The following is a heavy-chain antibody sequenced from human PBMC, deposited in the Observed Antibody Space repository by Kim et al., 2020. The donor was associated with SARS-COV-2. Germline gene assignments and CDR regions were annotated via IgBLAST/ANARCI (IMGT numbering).Heavy chain of an antibody. Sequence: SETLSLTCTVSGGSISSSSYYWGWIRQPPGKGLEWIGSIYYSGSTYYNPSLKSRVTISVDTSKNQFSLKLSSVTAADTAVYYCARDFTAAAGTDGNWFDP. V-gene: IGHV4-39*07. D-gene: IGHD6-13*01. CDR3: ARDFTAAAGTDGNWFDP. CDR2: IYYSGST. J-gene: IGHJ5*02. CDR1: GGSISSSSYY.